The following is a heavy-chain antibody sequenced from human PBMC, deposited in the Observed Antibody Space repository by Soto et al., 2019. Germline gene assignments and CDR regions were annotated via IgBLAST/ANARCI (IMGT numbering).Heavy chain of an antibody. J-gene: IGHJ5*02. CDR2: IYYSGST. Sequence: QLQLQESGPGLVKPSETLSLTCTVSGGSISSSSYYWGWIRQPPGKGLEWIGSIYYSGSTYYNPSLKSRVTISVDTSKNQFSLKLSSVTAADTAVYYCARQGEMATFDPWGQGTLVTVSS. CDR1: GGSISSSSYY. D-gene: IGHD5-12*01. V-gene: IGHV4-39*01. CDR3: ARQGEMATFDP.